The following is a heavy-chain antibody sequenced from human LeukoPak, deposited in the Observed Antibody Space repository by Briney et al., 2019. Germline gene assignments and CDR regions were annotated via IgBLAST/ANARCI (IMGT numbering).Heavy chain of an antibody. D-gene: IGHD2-2*01. V-gene: IGHV5-51*01. CDR1: GYSFTTYW. CDR2: IFPGDSDT. J-gene: IGHJ5*02. Sequence: GESLKITCKGSGYSFTTYWIGWVRQMPGKGLEWMGIIFPGDSDTRYSPSFQGQVTISADKSINAAYLQWRSLKASDTAMYYCARSGVPGAMTWFDPWGQGTLVTVSS. CDR3: ARSGVPGAMTWFDP.